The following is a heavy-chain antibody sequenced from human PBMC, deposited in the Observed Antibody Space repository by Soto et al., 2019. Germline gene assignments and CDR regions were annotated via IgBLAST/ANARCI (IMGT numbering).Heavy chain of an antibody. CDR1: GGSISSGDYY. CDR2: IYYSGST. J-gene: IGHJ6*02. V-gene: IGHV4-30-4*01. CDR3: ARAHPDYDFWSGPSGGGMDV. Sequence: SETLSLTCTVSGGSISSGDYYWSWIRQPPGKGLEWIGYIYYSGSTYYNPSLKSRVTISVDTSKNQFSLKLSSVTAANTAVYYCARAHPDYDFWSGPSGGGMDVWGQGTTVT. D-gene: IGHD3-3*01.